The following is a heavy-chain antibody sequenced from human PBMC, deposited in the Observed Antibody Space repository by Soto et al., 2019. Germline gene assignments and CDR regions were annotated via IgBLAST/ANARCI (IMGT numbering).Heavy chain of an antibody. CDR2: IYYSGST. V-gene: IGHV4-31*03. CDR1: GGSISSGGYY. J-gene: IGHJ6*03. Sequence: QVQLQESGPGLVKPSQTLSLTCTVSGGSISSGGYYWSWIRQHPGKGLEWIGYIYYSGSTYYNPSLKSRVTISVDTSKNQFSLKLSSVTVADTAVYYCARERIVVVPAATWNYYMDVWGKGTTVTVSS. CDR3: ARERIVVVPAATWNYYMDV. D-gene: IGHD2-2*01.